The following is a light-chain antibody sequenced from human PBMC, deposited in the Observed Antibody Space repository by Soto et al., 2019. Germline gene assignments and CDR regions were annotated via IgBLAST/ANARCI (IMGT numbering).Light chain of an antibody. J-gene: IGLJ1*01. CDR3: SSYTIRSTYV. V-gene: IGLV2-14*01. CDR2: EVS. CDR1: SSDVGGYNY. Sequence: QSALTQPASVSGSPGQSIIISCTGTSSDVGGYNYVSWYQQHPGKAPQLMIYEVSNRPSGVPNRFSASKSGNTASLNISGLQAEDEADYYCSSYTIRSTYVFGTGTKV.